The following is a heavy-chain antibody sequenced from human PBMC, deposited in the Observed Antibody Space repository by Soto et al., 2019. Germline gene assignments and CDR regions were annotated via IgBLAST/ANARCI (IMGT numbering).Heavy chain of an antibody. D-gene: IGHD3-10*01. Sequence: SETLSLTCAVYGGSFSGYYWSWIRQPPGKGLEWIGEINHSGSTNYNPSLKSRVTISVDTSKNQFSLKLSSVTAADTAVYYCARGGITMVRGVILRYCYYGMDVWGQGTTVTVSS. CDR2: INHSGST. CDR1: GGSFSGYY. V-gene: IGHV4-34*01. CDR3: ARGGITMVRGVILRYCYYGMDV. J-gene: IGHJ6*02.